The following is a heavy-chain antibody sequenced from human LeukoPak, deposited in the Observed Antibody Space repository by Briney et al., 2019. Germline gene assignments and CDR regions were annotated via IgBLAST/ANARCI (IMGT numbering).Heavy chain of an antibody. CDR1: GYTFTSYY. Sequence: ASVKVSCKASGYTFTSYYIHWVRQAPGQGLEWMGWMNPNSGNTGYAQKFQGRVTMTRNTSISTAYMELSSLRSEDTAVYYCARGIGWTSGLLTYYYDSSGYYYFLGWGQGTLVTVSS. CDR2: MNPNSGNT. J-gene: IGHJ4*02. V-gene: IGHV1-8*02. D-gene: IGHD3-22*01. CDR3: ARGIGWTSGLLTYYYDSSGYYYFLG.